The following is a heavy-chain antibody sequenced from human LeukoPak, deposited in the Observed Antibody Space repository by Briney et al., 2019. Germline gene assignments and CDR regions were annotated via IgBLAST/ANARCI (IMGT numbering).Heavy chain of an antibody. Sequence: PGGSLRLSCAASGFTFSSYSMNWVRQAPGKGLEWVSSISSSSSYIYYADSVKGRFTISRDNAKNSLYLQMNSLRAEDTAVYYCARDRVTNWNLAYYYYMDVWGKGTTVTVSS. CDR3: ARDRVTNWNLAYYYYMDV. CDR2: ISSSSSYI. J-gene: IGHJ6*03. CDR1: GFTFSSYS. D-gene: IGHD1-1*01. V-gene: IGHV3-21*01.